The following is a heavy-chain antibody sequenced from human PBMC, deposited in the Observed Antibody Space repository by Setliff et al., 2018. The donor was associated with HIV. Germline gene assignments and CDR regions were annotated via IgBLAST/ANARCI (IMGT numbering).Heavy chain of an antibody. V-gene: IGHV4-59*01. CDR3: ARVRRWFGELLLDY. CDR2: IYYSGST. CDR1: GGSISSYY. D-gene: IGHD3-10*01. J-gene: IGHJ4*02. Sequence: SETLSLTCTVSGGSISSYYWGWIRQPPGKGLEWIGYIYYSGSTNYNPSLKSRVTISVDTSKNQFSLKLSSVTAADTAVYYCARVRRWFGELLLDYWGQGTMVTSPQ.